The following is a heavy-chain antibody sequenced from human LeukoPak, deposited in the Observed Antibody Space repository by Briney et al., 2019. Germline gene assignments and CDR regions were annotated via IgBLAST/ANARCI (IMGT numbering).Heavy chain of an antibody. J-gene: IGHJ4*02. V-gene: IGHV3-7*01. CDR2: IKQDGSEK. CDR3: ARGKYYYNSSGYNYYFDY. Sequence: PGGSLRLSCAASGFTFSSYWMSWVRQAPGKGLEWVANIKQDGSEKYYVDSVKGRFTISRDNTKNSLYLQMNSLRAEDTAVYYCARGKYYYNSSGYNYYFDYWGQGTLVTVSS. D-gene: IGHD3-22*01. CDR1: GFTFSSYW.